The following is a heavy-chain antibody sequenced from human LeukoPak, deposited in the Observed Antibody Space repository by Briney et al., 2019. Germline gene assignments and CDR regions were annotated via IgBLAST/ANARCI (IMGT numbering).Heavy chain of an antibody. J-gene: IGHJ4*02. CDR3: AKDLRISDDYGDYKFPY. D-gene: IGHD4-17*01. Sequence: PGGSLRLSCAASGFTFSSYAMHWVRQAPGKGLEWVAVISYDGSNEYYAGSVKGRFTISRDSSKNTLYLQMNSLRAEDTAVYYCAKDLRISDDYGDYKFPYWGQGTLVTVSS. V-gene: IGHV3-30*04. CDR1: GFTFSSYA. CDR2: ISYDGSNE.